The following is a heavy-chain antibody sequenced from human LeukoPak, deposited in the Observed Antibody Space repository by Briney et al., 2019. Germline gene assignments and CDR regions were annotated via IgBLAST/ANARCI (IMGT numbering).Heavy chain of an antibody. D-gene: IGHD2-2*01. CDR2: INHSGST. Sequence: SETLSLTCAVYGGSFSGYYWSWIRQPPGKGLEWIGEINHSGSTNYNPSLKSRVTISVDTSKNQFSLKLSSVTAADTAVYYCARVIRGYCSSTSCSPYFDYWGQGTLVTVSS. J-gene: IGHJ4*02. CDR1: GGSFSGYY. V-gene: IGHV4-34*01. CDR3: ARVIRGYCSSTSCSPYFDY.